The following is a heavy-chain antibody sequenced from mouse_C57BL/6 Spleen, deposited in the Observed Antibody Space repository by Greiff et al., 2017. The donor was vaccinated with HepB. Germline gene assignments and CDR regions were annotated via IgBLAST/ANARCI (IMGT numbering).Heavy chain of an antibody. Sequence: QVQLQQPGAELVKPGASVKLSCKASGYTFTSYWMQWVKQRPGQGLEWIGEIDPSDSYTNYNHKFKGKATMTVDTSSSTADMQLSSLTSEDSAVYFCASSRDGGFAYWGQGTLVTVSA. CDR3: ASSRDGGFAY. CDR1: GYTFTSYW. V-gene: IGHV1-50*01. J-gene: IGHJ3*01. D-gene: IGHD1-2*01. CDR2: IDPSDSYT.